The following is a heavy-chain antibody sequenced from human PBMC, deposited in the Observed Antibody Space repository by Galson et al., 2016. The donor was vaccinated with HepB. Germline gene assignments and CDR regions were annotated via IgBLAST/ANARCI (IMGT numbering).Heavy chain of an antibody. V-gene: IGHV5-51*01. CDR1: GYSFSSYW. CDR2: IYPFESET. Sequence: QSGAEVKKPGESLKISCQGSGYSFSSYWIGWVRQMPGKGLEWMGIIYPFESETRYSPSFQGQVTISADKSISTAYLQWSSLKASDSAMYYCARLYGHSGYDSIDYWGQGTLVTVSS. J-gene: IGHJ4*02. D-gene: IGHD5-12*01. CDR3: ARLYGHSGYDSIDY.